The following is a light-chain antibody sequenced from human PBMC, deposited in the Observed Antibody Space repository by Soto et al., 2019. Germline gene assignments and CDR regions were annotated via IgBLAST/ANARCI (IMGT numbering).Light chain of an antibody. V-gene: IGKV1-9*01. CDR1: QGISSC. J-gene: IGKJ4*01. CDR3: QQLNSYPLT. Sequence: IQLTQSPSSLSASVGDRVTITCRASQGISSCLAWYQQIPGKTPKLLIYAASTLQSGVPSRFSGSGSGTDYTLTISSLQPEDFATYYCQQLNSYPLTFGGGTKVEIK. CDR2: AAS.